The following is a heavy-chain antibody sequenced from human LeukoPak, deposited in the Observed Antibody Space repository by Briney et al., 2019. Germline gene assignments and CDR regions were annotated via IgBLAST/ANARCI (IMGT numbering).Heavy chain of an antibody. V-gene: IGHV4-39*01. D-gene: IGHD4-17*01. CDR1: GGSISSSSHY. J-gene: IGHJ4*02. CDR2: VYYSGST. CDR3: ARRDYGDYPGFDY. Sequence: SETLSLTCTVSGGSISSSSHYWGWIRQPPGKGLEWIGSVYYSGSTSYNPSLKSRVAISVDTSKNQFYLKLSSVTAADTAVYYCARRDYGDYPGFDYWGQGTLVTVSS.